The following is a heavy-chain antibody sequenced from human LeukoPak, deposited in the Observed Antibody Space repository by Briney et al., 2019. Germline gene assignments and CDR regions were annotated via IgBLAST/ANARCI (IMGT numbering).Heavy chain of an antibody. CDR1: GYTFTSYA. D-gene: IGHD5-18*01. J-gene: IGHJ4*02. CDR2: INAGNGNT. CDR3: ARERAAMEPHSDY. V-gene: IGHV1-3*03. Sequence: ASVKVSCKASGYTFTSYAMHWVRQAPGQRLEWMGWINAGNGNTKYSQEFQGRVTITRDTSASTAYMELSSLRSEDMAVYYCARERAAMEPHSDYWGQGTLVTVSS.